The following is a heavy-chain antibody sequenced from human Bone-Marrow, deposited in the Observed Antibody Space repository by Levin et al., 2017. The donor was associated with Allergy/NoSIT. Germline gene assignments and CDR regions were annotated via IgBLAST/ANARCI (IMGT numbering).Heavy chain of an antibody. V-gene: IGHV1-2*02. J-gene: IGHJ4*02. Sequence: ASVKVSCKASGYTFTGYYMHWVRQAPGQGLEWMGWINPNSGGTNYAQKFQGRVTMTRDTSISTAYMELSRLRSDDTAVYYCARCITGTTGELDYWGQGTLVTVSS. D-gene: IGHD1-7*01. CDR3: ARCITGTTGELDY. CDR1: GYTFTGYY. CDR2: INPNSGGT.